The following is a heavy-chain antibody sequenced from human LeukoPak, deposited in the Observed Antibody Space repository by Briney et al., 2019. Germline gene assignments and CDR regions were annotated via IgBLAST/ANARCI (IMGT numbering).Heavy chain of an antibody. CDR1: GFTFSSYG. CDR2: ISYDGSNK. D-gene: IGHD3-10*01. Sequence: GGSLRLSCAASGFTFSSYGMHWVRQAPGKGLEWVAVISYDGSNKYYADSVKGRFTISRDNSKNTLYLQMSSLRAEDTAVYYCAKDRSTMVRGVPYPSYYFDYWGQGTLVTVSS. J-gene: IGHJ4*02. V-gene: IGHV3-30*18. CDR3: AKDRSTMVRGVPYPSYYFDY.